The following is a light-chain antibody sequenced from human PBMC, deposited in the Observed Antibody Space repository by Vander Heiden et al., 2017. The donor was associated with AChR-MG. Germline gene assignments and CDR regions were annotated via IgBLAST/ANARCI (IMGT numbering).Light chain of an antibody. J-gene: IGLJ2*01. CDR1: KLGDKY. CDR2: QDS. CDR3: QAWDRFTVG. Sequence: SYELTQSSSVSVSPGQTASITCSGDKLGDKYASWYQQKPGQSPVLVIYQDSKRPSGIPERFSGSNSGNNATLTISGTQAMDEADYYCQAWDRFTVGFGGGTKLTVL. V-gene: IGLV3-1*01.